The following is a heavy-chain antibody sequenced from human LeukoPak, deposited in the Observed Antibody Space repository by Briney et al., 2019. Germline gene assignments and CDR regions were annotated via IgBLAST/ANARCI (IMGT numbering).Heavy chain of an antibody. CDR1: GYTFTSYY. D-gene: IGHD2-21*02. Sequence: GASVKVSCKASGYTFTSYYMHWVRQAPGQGLEWMGIINPSGGSTSYAQKFQGRVTMTRDTSTSTVYMELSSLRSEDTAVYYCASGAYCGGDCYPALVYWGQGTLVTVSS. CDR2: INPSGGST. V-gene: IGHV1-46*01. CDR3: ASGAYCGGDCYPALVY. J-gene: IGHJ4*02.